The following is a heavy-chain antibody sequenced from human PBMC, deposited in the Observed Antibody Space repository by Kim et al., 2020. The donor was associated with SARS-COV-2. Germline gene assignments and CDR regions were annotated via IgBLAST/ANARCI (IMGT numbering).Heavy chain of an antibody. V-gene: IGHV3-23*01. J-gene: IGHJ4*02. CDR3: AKDSSGYYHGICDY. CDR1: GFTFSSYA. Sequence: GGSLRLSCAASGFTFSSYAMSWVRQAPGKGLEWVSAISGSGGSTYYADSVKGRFTISRDNSKNTLYLQMNSLRAEDTAVYYCAKDSSGYYHGICDYWGQGTLVTVSS. D-gene: IGHD3-22*01. CDR2: ISGSGGST.